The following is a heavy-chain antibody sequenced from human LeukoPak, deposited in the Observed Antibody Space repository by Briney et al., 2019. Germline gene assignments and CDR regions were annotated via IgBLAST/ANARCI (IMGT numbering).Heavy chain of an antibody. V-gene: IGHV4-34*01. J-gene: IGHJ3*02. D-gene: IGHD3-22*01. CDR3: ARGYRKNRYYYDSNPGDDAFDI. CDR1: GGSFSGYY. Sequence: SETLSLTCAVYGGSFSGYYWSWIRQPPGKGLEWIGEINHSGSTNYNPSLKSRVTISVDTSKNQFSLKLSSVTAADTAVYYCARGYRKNRYYYDSNPGDDAFDIWGQGTMVTVSS. CDR2: INHSGST.